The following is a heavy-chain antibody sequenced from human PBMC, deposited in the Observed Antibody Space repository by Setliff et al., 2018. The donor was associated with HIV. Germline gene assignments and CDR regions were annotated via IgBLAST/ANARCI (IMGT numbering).Heavy chain of an antibody. CDR1: GGSISSYY. D-gene: IGHD3-10*01. CDR2: IYTSESS. Sequence: NPSETLSLTCSVPGGSISSYYWSWIRQPPGKGLEWIGYIYTSESSNYNPSLKSRVTFSVDTSKNQFSLKLSSVTAADTAVYYCARSARFFYASGSRRYFDLWGRGTLVTVSS. J-gene: IGHJ2*01. CDR3: ARSARFFYASGSRRYFDL. V-gene: IGHV4-4*08.